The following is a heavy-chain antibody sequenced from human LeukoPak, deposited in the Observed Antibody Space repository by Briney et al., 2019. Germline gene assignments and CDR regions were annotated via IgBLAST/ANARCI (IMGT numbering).Heavy chain of an antibody. CDR3: ARQIRTPYYYMDV. J-gene: IGHJ6*03. CDR2: IYPGDSDT. V-gene: IGHV5-51*01. CDR1: GYSFTSYW. Sequence: GESLKISCKGSGYSFTSYWIGWVRQRSGKGLEWMGIIYPGDSDTRYSPSFQGQVTISADKSISTAYLQWSSLKASDTAMYYCARQIRTPYYYMDVWGKGTTVTISS. D-gene: IGHD3-10*01.